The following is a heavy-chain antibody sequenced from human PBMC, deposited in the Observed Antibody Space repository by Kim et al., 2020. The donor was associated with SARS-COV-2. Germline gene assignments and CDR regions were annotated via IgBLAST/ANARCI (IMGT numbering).Heavy chain of an antibody. D-gene: IGHD4-17*01. J-gene: IGHJ4*02. V-gene: IGHV4-39*01. Sequence: SETLSLTCTVSGGSISSSSYYWGWIRQPPGKGLEWIGSIYYSGSTYYNPSLKSRVTISVDTSKNQFSLKLSSVTAADTAVYYCARLHYDPSHHDYWGQGTLVTVSS. CDR3: ARLHYDPSHHDY. CDR1: GGSISSSSYY. CDR2: IYYSGST.